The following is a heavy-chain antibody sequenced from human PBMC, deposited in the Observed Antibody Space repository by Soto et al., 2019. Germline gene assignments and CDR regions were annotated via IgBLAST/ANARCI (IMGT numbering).Heavy chain of an antibody. D-gene: IGHD2-8*01. CDR1: GYTLTELY. V-gene: IGHV1-24*01. Sequence: ASVKVSCKVSGYTLTELYMLWVRQAPGKGLEWMGGFVTEDGETIYAQKFQGRVIMTEDTSTDTAYMEQSSLRSEDTAVYYCAADWSGVHDAFDIWGQGTMVTVSS. CDR2: FVTEDGET. CDR3: AADWSGVHDAFDI. J-gene: IGHJ3*02.